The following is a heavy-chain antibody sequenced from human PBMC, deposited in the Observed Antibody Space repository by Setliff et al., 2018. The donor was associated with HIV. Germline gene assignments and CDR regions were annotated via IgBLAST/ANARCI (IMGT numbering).Heavy chain of an antibody. J-gene: IGHJ4*02. CDR2: IYHTGAT. V-gene: IGHV4-30-4*01. CDR3: ARMSISASVYFDY. D-gene: IGHD6-25*01. CDR1: GGSISSDDHY. Sequence: PSETLSLTCTVSGGSISSDDHYWSWIRQPPGKGLEWIGYIYHTGATYSKSSLESRLTISVDTSKNQFSLKLNSVTAADTAVYFCARMSISASVYFDYWGQGSQVTVSS.